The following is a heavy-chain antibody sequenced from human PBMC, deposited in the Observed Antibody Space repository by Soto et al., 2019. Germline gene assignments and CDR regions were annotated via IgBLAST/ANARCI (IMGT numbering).Heavy chain of an antibody. CDR2: IYSGGSA. CDR1: GFTVSSNY. Sequence: EVQLVESGGGLVQPGGSLRLSCAASGFTVSSNYMSWVRQAPGKGLEWVSVIYSGGSAYYADSVKGRFTISRDNAKKTLYLQMNSRRAEATAVYYCARHGYSDGGGYGGYWGQGTVVTVSS. D-gene: IGHD5-18*01. J-gene: IGHJ4*02. CDR3: ARHGYSDGGGYGGY. V-gene: IGHV3-66*04.